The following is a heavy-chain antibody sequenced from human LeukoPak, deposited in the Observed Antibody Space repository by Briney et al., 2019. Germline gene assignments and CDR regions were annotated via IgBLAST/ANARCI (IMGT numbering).Heavy chain of an antibody. CDR2: ISWNSGSI. V-gene: IGHV3-9*01. CDR1: GFTFDDYA. D-gene: IGHD6-19*01. CDR3: AKDWYSRGWYEAYQYYGVDL. J-gene: IGHJ6*02. Sequence: GGSLRLSCAASGFTFDDYAMHWVRQAPGKGLEWVSGISWNSGSIGYADSVKGRFTISRDNAKNSLYLQMNSLRAEDTAFYYCAKDWYSRGWYEAYQYYGVDLWGQGTTVTVSS.